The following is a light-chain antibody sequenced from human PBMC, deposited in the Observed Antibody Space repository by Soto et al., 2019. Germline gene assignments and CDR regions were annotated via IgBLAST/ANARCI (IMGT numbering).Light chain of an antibody. CDR2: GAS. Sequence: EIVLPQSPGTLSLSPGEIATLSCRASQSVSSSYLAWYQQKPGQAPRLLFYGASSRATGIPDRFSGSESGTDFTLSISRLEPEDFAVYYCQQYGSSEVTFGQGTNVDIK. CDR1: QSVSSSY. J-gene: IGKJ1*01. CDR3: QQYGSSEVT. V-gene: IGKV3-20*01.